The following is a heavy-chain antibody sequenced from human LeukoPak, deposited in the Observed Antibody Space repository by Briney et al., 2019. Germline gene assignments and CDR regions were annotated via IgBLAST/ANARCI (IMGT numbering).Heavy chain of an antibody. J-gene: IGHJ4*02. CDR2: ISGRGGST. Sequence: PSGGSLRLSCSASGFTFSSYAMSWVRQAPGKGLEWVSAISGRGGSTYYADSETGRYTISRDNSKNTVYVQMKSLRGEDTALYYCAKDTTMMHIAGYDYWGQGTLVTVSS. CDR3: AKDTTMMHIAGYDY. CDR1: GFTFSSYA. D-gene: IGHD4/OR15-4a*01. V-gene: IGHV3-23*01.